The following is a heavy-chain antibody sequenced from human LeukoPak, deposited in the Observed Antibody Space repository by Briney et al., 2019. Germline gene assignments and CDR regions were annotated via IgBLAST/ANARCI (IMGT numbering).Heavy chain of an antibody. D-gene: IGHD6-19*01. J-gene: IGHJ5*02. CDR1: GFTFSSYW. CDR3: ARDRSGRYRGGWFDP. Sequence: GGSLRLSCAASGFTFSSYWMTWVRQAPGKGLEWVAHIREDGSDKYYLDSVKGRFTISRDNAKEALYLEMTDLRTEDTAVYYCARDRSGRYRGGWFDPWGQGTPVTVSS. V-gene: IGHV3-7*01. CDR2: IREDGSDK.